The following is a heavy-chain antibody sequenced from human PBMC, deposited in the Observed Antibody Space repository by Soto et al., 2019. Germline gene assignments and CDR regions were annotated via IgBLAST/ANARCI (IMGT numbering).Heavy chain of an antibody. Sequence: SSETLSLTCTVSGGSISSSSYYWGWIRQPPGKGLEWIGSIYYSGSTYYNPSLKSRVTISVDTSKNQFSLKLSSVTAADTAVYYCASEYSSSSPHYYGMDVWGQGTTVTVSS. V-gene: IGHV4-39*01. CDR1: GGSISSSSYY. CDR2: IYYSGST. J-gene: IGHJ6*02. D-gene: IGHD6-6*01. CDR3: ASEYSSSSPHYYGMDV.